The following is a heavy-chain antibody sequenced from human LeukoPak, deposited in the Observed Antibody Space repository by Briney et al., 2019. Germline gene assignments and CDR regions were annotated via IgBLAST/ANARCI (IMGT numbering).Heavy chain of an antibody. Sequence: GGSLGLSCAASGFTFSSYWMHWVRQAPGKGLVWVARINSDGSSTSYADSVKGRFTISRDNAKNTLYLQMNSLRAEDTAVYYCARVLLWFGEMDGMDVWGQGTTVTVSS. CDR3: ARVLLWFGEMDGMDV. CDR2: INSDGSST. J-gene: IGHJ6*02. CDR1: GFTFSSYW. D-gene: IGHD3-10*01. V-gene: IGHV3-74*01.